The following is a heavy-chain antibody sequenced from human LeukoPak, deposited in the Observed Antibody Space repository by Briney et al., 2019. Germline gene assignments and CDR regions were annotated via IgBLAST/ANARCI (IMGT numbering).Heavy chain of an antibody. CDR3: ARGLDSGSYSNWFDP. CDR1: GGSFSGYY. J-gene: IGHJ5*02. D-gene: IGHD1-26*01. Sequence: SETLSLTCAVYGGSFSGYYWSWIRQPPGKGLEWIGYIYYSGSTNYNPSLKSRVTISVDTSKNQFSLKLSSVTAADTAVYYCARGLDSGSYSNWFDPWGQGTLVTVSS. V-gene: IGHV4-59*01. CDR2: IYYSGST.